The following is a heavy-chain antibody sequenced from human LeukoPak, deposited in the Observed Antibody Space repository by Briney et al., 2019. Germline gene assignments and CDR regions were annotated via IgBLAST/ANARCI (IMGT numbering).Heavy chain of an antibody. CDR2: INHSGST. V-gene: IGHV4-34*01. Sequence: KPSETLSLTCAVYGGSFSGYYWSWIRQPPGKGLEWIGEINHSGSTNYNPSLKSRVTISVDTSKNQFSLKLSSVTAADTAVYYCASLRRDYWGQGTLVTVSS. CDR3: ASLRRDY. CDR1: GGSFSGYY. J-gene: IGHJ4*02.